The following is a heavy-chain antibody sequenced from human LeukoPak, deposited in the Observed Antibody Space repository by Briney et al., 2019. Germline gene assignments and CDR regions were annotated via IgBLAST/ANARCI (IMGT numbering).Heavy chain of an antibody. CDR1: GFTFSSYS. CDR3: ARDLSGNPPLYFDY. J-gene: IGHJ4*02. Sequence: GGSLRLSCAASGFTFSSYSMNWVRQAPGKGLEWVSSISSSSSYIYYADSLKGRFTISRDNAKDSLYLQMISLRAEDTAVYFSARDLSGNPPLYFDYWGQGTLVTVSS. V-gene: IGHV3-21*01. CDR2: ISSSSSYI. D-gene: IGHD4-23*01.